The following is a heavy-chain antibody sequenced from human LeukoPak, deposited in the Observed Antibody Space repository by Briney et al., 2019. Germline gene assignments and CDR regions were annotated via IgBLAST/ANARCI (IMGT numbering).Heavy chain of an antibody. Sequence: PSETLSLTCTVSGGFISSYYWSWIRQPPGKGLEWIGYIYYSGSTNYNPSLKSRVTISVDTSKNQFSLKLSSVSPEDTAVYYCARDSRVSNSLPLDNWGQGTLVTVSS. J-gene: IGHJ4*02. CDR2: IYYSGST. CDR1: GGFISSYY. CDR3: ARDSRVSNSLPLDN. V-gene: IGHV4-59*12. D-gene: IGHD4-11*01.